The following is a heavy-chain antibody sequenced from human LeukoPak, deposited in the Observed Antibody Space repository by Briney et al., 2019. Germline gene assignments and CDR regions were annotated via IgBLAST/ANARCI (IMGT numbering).Heavy chain of an antibody. CDR3: ARVSSYDYVWGSSAFDI. Sequence: PGGSLRLSCAASGFTFSDYYMSWIRQAPGKGMEWVSYISSSGSTIYYADSVKGRFTISRDNAKNSLYLQMNSLRAEDTAVYYCARVSSYDYVWGSSAFDIWGQGTMVTVSS. D-gene: IGHD3-16*01. CDR1: GFTFSDYY. CDR2: ISSSGSTI. J-gene: IGHJ3*02. V-gene: IGHV3-11*01.